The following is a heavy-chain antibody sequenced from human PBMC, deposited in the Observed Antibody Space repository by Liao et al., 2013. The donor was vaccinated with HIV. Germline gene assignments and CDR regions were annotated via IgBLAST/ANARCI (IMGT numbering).Heavy chain of an antibody. CDR2: IYSGEST. V-gene: IGHV4-4*07. J-gene: IGHJ3*02. Sequence: QVQLQESGPGLVKPSETLSLTCTVSGGSISTYYWSWIRQPAGKGLEWVGRIYSGESTDYNPSLKSRVTMSMDTSKNQFSLNLSSVTAADTGIYYCSRAGGFDTTFDIWAKGQWSPSL. CDR1: GGSISTYY. CDR3: SRAGGFDTTFDI. D-gene: IGHD3-10*01.